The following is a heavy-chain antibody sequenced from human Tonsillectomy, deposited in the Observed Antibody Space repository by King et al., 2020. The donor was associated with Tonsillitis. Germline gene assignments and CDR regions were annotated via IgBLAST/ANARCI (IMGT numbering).Heavy chain of an antibody. V-gene: IGHV3-20*04. CDR3: ARRAATVLYWYFDL. Sequence: FQLVQSGGGVVRPGGSLRLSCAASGFTFDDYGMSWVRQAPGKGLEWVSGINWNGAGTGSADSVQGRFTISRDNAKNSLYLQMNSLRAEDTALYYCARRAATVLYWYFDLWGRGTLVTVSS. D-gene: IGHD4-17*01. CDR2: INWNGAGT. J-gene: IGHJ2*01. CDR1: GFTFDDYG.